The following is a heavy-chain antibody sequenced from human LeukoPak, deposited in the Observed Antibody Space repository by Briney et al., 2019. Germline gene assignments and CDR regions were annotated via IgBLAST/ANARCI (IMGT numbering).Heavy chain of an antibody. CDR3: ARDLAAGALDD. D-gene: IGHD6-13*01. Sequence: PGGSLRLSCAASGVTFSNYWMHWVRQAPGKGLVWVSRINSAGSSTRYADSVKGRFTISRDNAKNTLYLQINSLRAEDTAVYFCARDLAAGALDDWGQGTLVTVSS. V-gene: IGHV3-74*01. J-gene: IGHJ4*02. CDR2: INSAGSST. CDR1: GVTFSNYW.